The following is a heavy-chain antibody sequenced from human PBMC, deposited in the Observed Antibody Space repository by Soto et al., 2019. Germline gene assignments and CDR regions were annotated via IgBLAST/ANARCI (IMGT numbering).Heavy chain of an antibody. CDR2: ISWNSGSI. CDR1: GFTFDDYA. V-gene: IGHV3-9*01. J-gene: IGHJ4*02. D-gene: IGHD3-10*01. Sequence: GGSLRLSCAASGFTFDDYAMHWVRQAPGKGLEWVSGISWNSGSIGYADSVKGRFTISRDNAKNSLYLQMNSLRAEDTALYYYAKHPSRPLVRGVVASYWGQGTLVTVSS. CDR3: AKHPSRPLVRGVVASY.